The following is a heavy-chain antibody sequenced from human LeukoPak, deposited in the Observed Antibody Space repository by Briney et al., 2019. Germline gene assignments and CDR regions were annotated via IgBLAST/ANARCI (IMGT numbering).Heavy chain of an antibody. CDR1: GFTFSSYE. CDR2: ISSSSSYI. V-gene: IGHV3-21*01. Sequence: GSLRLSCAASGFTFSSYEMNWVRQAPGKGLEWVSSISSSSSYIYYADSVKGRFTISRDNAKNSLYLQMNSLRAEDTAVYYCARGYGYGDFDYWGQGTLVTVSS. J-gene: IGHJ4*02. CDR3: ARGYGYGDFDY. D-gene: IGHD5-18*01.